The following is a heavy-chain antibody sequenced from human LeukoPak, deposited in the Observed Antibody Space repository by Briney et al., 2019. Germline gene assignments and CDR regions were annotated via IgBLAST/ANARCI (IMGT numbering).Heavy chain of an antibody. CDR1: GGSISSYY. D-gene: IGHD2-2*01. V-gene: IGHV4-59*01. Sequence: NPSETLSLTRTVSGGSISSYYWSWIRQPPGKGLEWIGYIYYSGSTNYNPSLKSRVTISVDTSKNQFSLKLSSVTAADTAVYYCARNSAYCSSTSCWDWFDPWGQGTLVTVSS. CDR2: IYYSGST. CDR3: ARNSAYCSSTSCWDWFDP. J-gene: IGHJ5*02.